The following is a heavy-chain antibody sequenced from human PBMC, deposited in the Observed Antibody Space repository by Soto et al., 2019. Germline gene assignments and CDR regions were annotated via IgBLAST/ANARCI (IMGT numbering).Heavy chain of an antibody. Sequence: QMQLVQSGAEVKKTGSTVTVSCKALGNTFTYRYLHWVRQAPGQALEWMGWITPSSGDVHYPQTFQERVTITRNRSINTAYMRMSSLISEDTAMYYCAGGGAGSGPFTWELPDHWGQGTLVTVSS. J-gene: IGHJ4*02. CDR1: GNTFTYRY. D-gene: IGHD1-26*01. CDR2: ITPSSGDV. V-gene: IGHV1-45*02. CDR3: AGGGAGSGPFTWELPDH.